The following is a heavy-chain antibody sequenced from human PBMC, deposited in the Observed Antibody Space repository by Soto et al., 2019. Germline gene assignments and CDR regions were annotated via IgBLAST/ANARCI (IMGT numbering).Heavy chain of an antibody. CDR1: GGSFSGYY. D-gene: IGHD2-8*02. CDR2: INHSGST. Sequence: QVQLQQWGAGLLKPSETLSLTCAVYGGSFSGYYWPWIRQPPGTGLEWIGEINHSGSTNYNPSLKSRVTISVDTSKNLFSLKLTSVTAADTAGYYCARDKITGLFDYWGQGTLVTVSS. J-gene: IGHJ4*02. CDR3: ARDKITGLFDY. V-gene: IGHV4-34*01.